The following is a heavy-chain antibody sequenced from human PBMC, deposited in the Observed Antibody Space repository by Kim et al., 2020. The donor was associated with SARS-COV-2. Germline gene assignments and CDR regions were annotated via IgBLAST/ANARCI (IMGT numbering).Heavy chain of an antibody. V-gene: IGHV4-34*01. CDR1: GGSFSGYY. J-gene: IGHJ4*02. CDR2: INHSGST. CDR3: ARGPLDTAVVTYYFDY. Sequence: SETLSLTCAVYGGSFSGYYWSWLRQPPGKGLEWIGEINHSGSTNYNPSLKSRVTISVDTSKNQFSLKLNSVTAADTAVYYCARGPLDTAVVTYYFDYWGQGTLVIVSS. D-gene: IGHD5-18*01.